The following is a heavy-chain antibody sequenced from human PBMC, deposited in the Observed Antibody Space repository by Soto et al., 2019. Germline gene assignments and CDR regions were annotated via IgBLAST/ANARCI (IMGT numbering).Heavy chain of an antibody. V-gene: IGHV4-34*01. Sequence: PSETLSLTCAVYGGSFSGYYWSWIRQPPGKGLEWIGEINHSRSTNYNPSLKRRVTISVDTSKNQFSLKLRSMTAADTAVYYCVSPDCSSTSCYEDNYYFGMDVWGQGTTVTVSS. CDR1: GGSFSGYY. CDR2: INHSRST. J-gene: IGHJ6*02. D-gene: IGHD2-2*01. CDR3: VSPDCSSTSCYEDNYYFGMDV.